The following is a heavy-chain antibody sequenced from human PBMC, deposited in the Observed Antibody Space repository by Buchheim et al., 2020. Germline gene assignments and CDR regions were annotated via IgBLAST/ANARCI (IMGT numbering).Heavy chain of an antibody. CDR2: TYYRSKWYN. Sequence: QVQPHQSGPGLVKPSQTLSLTCAISGVSVSSRRVSLNWIRQSPLRGLEWLGRTYYRSKWYNDYAVSMKSRITINSDTSKIHFSLQLNTVTPEDTAVYYCTSDLDATSPGMNQNSGMDFWG. V-gene: IGHV6-1*01. CDR1: GVSVSSRRVS. J-gene: IGHJ6*04. D-gene: IGHD1-14*01. CDR3: TSDLDATSPGMNQNSGMDF.